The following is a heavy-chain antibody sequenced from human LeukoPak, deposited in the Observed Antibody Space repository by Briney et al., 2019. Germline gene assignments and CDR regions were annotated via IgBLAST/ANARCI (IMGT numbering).Heavy chain of an antibody. V-gene: IGHV3-49*04. D-gene: IGHD3-22*01. J-gene: IGHJ4*02. CDR2: IRSKAYGGTT. Sequence: PGGSRRLSCTTPGFTFGDYAMSWVRQAPWKWPECVGFIRSKAYGGTTEYAASVKGRFTISKDDSKSIAYLQMNSLKTEDTGVYYCTRLPSGFACDDWGEGTLVTVP. CDR3: TRLPSGFACDD. CDR1: GFTFGDYA.